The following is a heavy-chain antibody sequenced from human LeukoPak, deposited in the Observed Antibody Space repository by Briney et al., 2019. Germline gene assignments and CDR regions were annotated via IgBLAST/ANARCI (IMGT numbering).Heavy chain of an antibody. D-gene: IGHD4-17*01. CDR2: IIPIFGTA. CDR3: ASSVGDYGPLFSFDY. J-gene: IGHJ4*02. Sequence: GASVKVSCKASGGTFSSYANSWVRQAPGQGLEWMGGIIPIFGTANYAQKFQVRGTITTDEPKRKDFMELSSLRSEDTAVYYCASSVGDYGPLFSFDYWGQGTLVTVSS. V-gene: IGHV1-69*05. CDR1: GGTFSSYA.